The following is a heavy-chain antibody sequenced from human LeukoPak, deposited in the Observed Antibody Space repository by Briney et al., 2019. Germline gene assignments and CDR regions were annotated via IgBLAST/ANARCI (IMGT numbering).Heavy chain of an antibody. J-gene: IGHJ4*02. CDR2: IRYDGSNK. CDR3: AKDPFHYDSSGYYFDY. Sequence: GGSLRLSCAASGFTFSSYGMHWVRQAPGKGLEWVAFIRYDGSNKYYADSVKGRFTISRDNSKNTLYLQMNSLRAEDTAVYYCAKDPFHYDSSGYYFDYWGQGTLVTVSS. CDR1: GFTFSSYG. V-gene: IGHV3-30*02. D-gene: IGHD3-22*01.